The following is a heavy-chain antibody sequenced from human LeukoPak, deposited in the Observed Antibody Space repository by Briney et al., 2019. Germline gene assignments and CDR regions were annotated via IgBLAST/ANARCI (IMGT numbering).Heavy chain of an antibody. J-gene: IGHJ4*02. Sequence: GGSLRLSCSASGFTFSTYAMRWVRQAPGKGLECISTTSGNGGSTYYADSVKGRFTISRDNSKNTLYLQMNSLRAEDTAVYYCAASSGWYAPFDYWGQGTLVTVSS. V-gene: IGHV3-23*01. CDR1: GFTFSTYA. CDR3: AASSGWYAPFDY. D-gene: IGHD6-19*01. CDR2: TSGNGGST.